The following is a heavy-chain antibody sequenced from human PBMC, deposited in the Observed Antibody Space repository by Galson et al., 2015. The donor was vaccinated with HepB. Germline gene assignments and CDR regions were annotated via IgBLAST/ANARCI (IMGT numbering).Heavy chain of an antibody. Sequence: SVKVSCKASGYTFTSYAMQWVRQAPGQRPEWMGWINAGNGNTKYSREFQGRVSITWDTSASTAYMELSSLRSEDTAVYYCARDGYYGSGSYLYHYYYYMDVCGKGTTVTVSS. CDR1: GYTFTSYA. CDR2: INAGNGNT. J-gene: IGHJ6*03. CDR3: ARDGYYGSGSYLYHYYYYMDV. V-gene: IGHV1-3*01. D-gene: IGHD3-10*01.